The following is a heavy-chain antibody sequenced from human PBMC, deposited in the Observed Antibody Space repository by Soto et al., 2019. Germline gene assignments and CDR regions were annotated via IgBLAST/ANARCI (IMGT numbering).Heavy chain of an antibody. D-gene: IGHD4-17*01. Sequence: GRSLRLSCAASGLTVSSNYMSWVRQAPGKGLEWVSVIYSGGSTYYADSVKGRFTISRDNSKNTLYLQMNSLRAEDTAVYYCARSTTVTTERYYYYYYMDVWGKGTTVTVSS. CDR2: IYSGGST. CDR1: GLTVSSNY. V-gene: IGHV3-66*01. CDR3: ARSTTVTTERYYYYYYMDV. J-gene: IGHJ6*03.